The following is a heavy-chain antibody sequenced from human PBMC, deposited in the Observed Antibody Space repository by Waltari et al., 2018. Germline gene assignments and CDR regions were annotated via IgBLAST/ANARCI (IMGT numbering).Heavy chain of an antibody. CDR1: GFTFSHYS. Sequence: EVQLVESGGGQVKPGGSVRLSCVDSGFTFSHYSMNWVRVAPGKGLDWVSSIGISTTYKFYADSVKGRFTVSRDNAKNSVYLQMNNLRVEDTAVYYCARGPWAPLDYWGQGVLVTVSS. CDR2: IGISTTYK. J-gene: IGHJ4*02. V-gene: IGHV3-21*02. CDR3: ARGPWAPLDY.